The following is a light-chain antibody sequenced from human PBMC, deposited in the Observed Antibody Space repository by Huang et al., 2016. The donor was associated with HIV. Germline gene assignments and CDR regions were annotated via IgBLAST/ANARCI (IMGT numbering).Light chain of an antibody. J-gene: IGKJ2*01. CDR1: QDIGNY. CDR2: DAS. Sequence: DIQMTQSPSSLSTFIGDKVTITCQASQDIGNYLNWYQQRPGKVPKLLIYDASSLETGVTSRFSGGGSGTTFTFTITNLRPEDVATYYCQQYDGLPYTFGQGTLIEI. CDR3: QQYDGLPYT. V-gene: IGKV1-33*01.